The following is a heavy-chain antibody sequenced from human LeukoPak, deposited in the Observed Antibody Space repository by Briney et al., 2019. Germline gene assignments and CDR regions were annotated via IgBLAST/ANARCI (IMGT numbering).Heavy chain of an antibody. CDR2: INPNSGDT. CDR1: GYTFTGYY. CDR3: ARGFWSGYIDY. D-gene: IGHD3-3*01. J-gene: IGHJ4*02. V-gene: IGHV1-2*02. Sequence: ASVKVSCKASGYTFTGYYMHWVGQAPGQGLEWMGWINPNSGDTNYAQKFQGRVTMTRDTSISTAYMEVSRLRSDDTAVYYCARGFWSGYIDYWGQGTLVTVSS.